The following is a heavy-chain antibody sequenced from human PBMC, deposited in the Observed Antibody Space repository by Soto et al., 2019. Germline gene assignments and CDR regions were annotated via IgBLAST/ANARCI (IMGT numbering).Heavy chain of an antibody. J-gene: IGHJ4*02. D-gene: IGHD6-13*01. Sequence: PSETLSLTCTVSGGSISSYYWSWIRQPPGKGLEWIGYIYYSGSTNYNPSLKSRVTISVDTSKNQFSLKLSSVTAADTAVYYCARTAAAGTYLDYWGQGTLVTVSS. CDR3: ARTAAAGTYLDY. V-gene: IGHV4-59*12. CDR2: IYYSGST. CDR1: GGSISSYY.